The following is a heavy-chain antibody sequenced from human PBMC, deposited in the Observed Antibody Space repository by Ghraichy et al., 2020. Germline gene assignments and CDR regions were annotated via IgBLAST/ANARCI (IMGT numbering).Heavy chain of an antibody. D-gene: IGHD6-13*01. CDR2: ISDSGGRA. Sequence: GGSLRLSCTASGFTFGSYAMNWVRLAPGKGLEWLSSISDSGGRAYYADSAKGRFTISRDNSKHALYLQMNSLRAEDTAIYYCAKVKATPGLFDFWGQGTLVTGSS. CDR3: AKVKATPGLFDF. J-gene: IGHJ4*02. V-gene: IGHV3-23*01. CDR1: GFTFGSYA.